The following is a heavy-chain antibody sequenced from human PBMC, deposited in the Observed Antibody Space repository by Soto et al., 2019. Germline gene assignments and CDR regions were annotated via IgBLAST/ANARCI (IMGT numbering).Heavy chain of an antibody. D-gene: IGHD6-13*01. CDR3: ARRGQQVNY. CDR2: ISSSSSTI. J-gene: IGHJ4*02. Sequence: EVQLVESGGGLVQPGGSLRLSCAASGFTFSSYGMNWVRQAPGKGLEWVSYISSSSSTIYYADSVKGRFTISRDNAKNSLYLQMNSLRAEDTAVYFCARRGQQVNYWGQGTLVTVSS. CDR1: GFTFSSYG. V-gene: IGHV3-48*01.